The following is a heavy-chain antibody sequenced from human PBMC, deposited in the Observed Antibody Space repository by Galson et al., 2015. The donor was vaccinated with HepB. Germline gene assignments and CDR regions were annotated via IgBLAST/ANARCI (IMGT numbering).Heavy chain of an antibody. V-gene: IGHV4-39*01. CDR1: GASFSSSNYY. Sequence: ETLSLTCIVSGASFSSSNYYWGWVRQPPGKWLEWIGTIHSSGSPYYNPSLSSRSTISVDTSKSQFSLKLSSVTAADTAVYYCARHHTTGWYYFDNWGQGTLVSVSP. D-gene: IGHD1-1*01. J-gene: IGHJ4*02. CDR3: ARHHTTGWYYFDN. CDR2: IHSSGSP.